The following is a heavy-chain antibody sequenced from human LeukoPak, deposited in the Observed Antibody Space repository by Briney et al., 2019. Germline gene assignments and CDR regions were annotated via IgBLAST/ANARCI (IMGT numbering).Heavy chain of an antibody. Sequence: GGSLRLSCAASGFTFSSYAMHWVRQAPGKGLEWVAFISYDGSNKYYADSGKGRFTISRDNSKNTLYLQMNSLRAEDTAVYYCARSNAFSRFRPFNIVVVPAATPGYFDYWGQGTLVTVSS. CDR1: GFTFSSYA. D-gene: IGHD2-2*01. CDR3: ARSNAFSRFRPFNIVVVPAATPGYFDY. J-gene: IGHJ4*02. CDR2: ISYDGSNK. V-gene: IGHV3-30-3*01.